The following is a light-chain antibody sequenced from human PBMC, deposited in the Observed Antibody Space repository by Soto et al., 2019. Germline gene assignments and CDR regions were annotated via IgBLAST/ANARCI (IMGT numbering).Light chain of an antibody. Sequence: QSALTQPASVSGSPGQSITISCTGTSSDVGGYNSVSWYQQHPGKAPKLMIYEVSNRPSGVSNRFSGSKSGNTASLTVSGIQAEDEADYYCSSFTSSSTLYVFGTGTKLTVL. V-gene: IGLV2-14*01. CDR2: EVS. CDR3: SSFTSSSTLYV. CDR1: SSDVGGYNS. J-gene: IGLJ1*01.